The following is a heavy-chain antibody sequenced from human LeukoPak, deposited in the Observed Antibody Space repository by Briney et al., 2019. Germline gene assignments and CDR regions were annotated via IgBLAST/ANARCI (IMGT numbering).Heavy chain of an antibody. CDR2: IIPILGIA. J-gene: IGHJ4*02. CDR3: ARADDPDTAMAYDY. V-gene: IGHV1-69*04. CDR1: GGTFSSYA. Sequence: SVKVSCKASGGTFSSYAISWVRRAPGQGLEWMGRIIPILGIANYAQKFQGRVTITADKSTSTAYMELSSLGSEDTAVYYCARADDPDTAMAYDYWGQGTLVTVSS. D-gene: IGHD5-18*01.